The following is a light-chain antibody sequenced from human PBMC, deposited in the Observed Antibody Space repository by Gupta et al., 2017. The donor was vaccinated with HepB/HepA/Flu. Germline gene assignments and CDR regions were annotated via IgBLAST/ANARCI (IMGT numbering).Light chain of an antibody. V-gene: IGKV1-39*01. CDR1: QSISSY. J-gene: IGKJ1*01. Sequence: DIQMTQSPSSLSASVGDRVTITCRASQSISSYLNWYQQKPGKVPKLLIYAASRVQSGVPSRFSGSGSGTXFTLTIXSRQPEDFATYYCQQRDSTPWTFGXGTKVEIK. CDR2: AAS. CDR3: QQRDSTPWT.